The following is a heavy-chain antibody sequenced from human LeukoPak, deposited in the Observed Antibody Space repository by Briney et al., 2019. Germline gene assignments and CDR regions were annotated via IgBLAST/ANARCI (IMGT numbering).Heavy chain of an antibody. J-gene: IGHJ4*02. Sequence: GGSLRLSCAASGFTFSSYSMNWVRQAPGKGLEWVSYISSSSSTIYYADPVKGRFTISRDNAKNSLYLQMNSLRAEDTAVYYCARDLGVVSHYYFDYWGQGTLVTVSS. CDR2: ISSSSSTI. CDR3: ARDLGVVSHYYFDY. CDR1: GFTFSSYS. D-gene: IGHD2/OR15-2a*01. V-gene: IGHV3-48*01.